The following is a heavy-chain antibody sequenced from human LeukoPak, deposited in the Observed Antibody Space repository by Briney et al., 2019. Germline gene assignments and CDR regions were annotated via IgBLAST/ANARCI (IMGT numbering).Heavy chain of an antibody. V-gene: IGHV3-30*18. CDR1: GLTFSSES. CDR3: AKEYHRVHDAFDT. J-gene: IGHJ3*02. D-gene: IGHD2-2*01. Sequence: GRSLRLSCVASGLTFSSESIHWVRQAPGKGLEWVAVISYDGSKKYYADSVKGRFTISRDNSRSTVYLQMNSLTTEDTAVYHCAKEYHRVHDAFDTWGHGTMVTVSS. CDR2: ISYDGSKK.